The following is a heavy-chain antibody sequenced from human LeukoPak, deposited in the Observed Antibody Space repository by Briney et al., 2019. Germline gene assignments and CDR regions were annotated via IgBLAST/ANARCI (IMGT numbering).Heavy chain of an antibody. CDR1: GFTFSSYW. CDR2: INSDGSST. Sequence: GGSLRLSCAASGFTFSSYWMHWVRQAPGKGLAWVSRINSDGSSTSYADSVKGRFTISRDNAKNTLYLQMNSLRAEDTAVYYCARDGREGILESYGMDVWGQGTTVTVSS. V-gene: IGHV3-74*01. CDR3: ARDGREGILESYGMDV. J-gene: IGHJ6*02. D-gene: IGHD3-3*01.